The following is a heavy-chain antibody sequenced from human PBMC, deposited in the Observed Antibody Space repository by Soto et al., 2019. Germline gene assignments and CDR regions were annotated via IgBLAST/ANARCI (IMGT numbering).Heavy chain of an antibody. CDR3: ARDRRRYYDSSSWFDP. CDR1: GFTFTSSA. J-gene: IGHJ5*02. CDR2: IVVGSGNT. V-gene: IGHV1-58*02. Sequence: SVKVSCKASGFTFTSSAMQWVRQARGQRLEWIGWIVVGSGNTNYAQKFQERVTITRDMSTSTAYMELSSPRSEDTAVDYCARDRRRYYDSSSWFDPWGKGTLVTVPS. D-gene: IGHD3-22*01.